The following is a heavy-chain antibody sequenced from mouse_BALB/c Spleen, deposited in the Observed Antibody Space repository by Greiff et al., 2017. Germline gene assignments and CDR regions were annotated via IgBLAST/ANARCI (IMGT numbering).Heavy chain of an antibody. Sequence: VQLQQSGAELVKPGASVKLSCKASGYTFTSYDINWVRQRPEQGLEWIGWIFPGDGSTKYNEKFKSKATLTVDKSSSTAYMQLSSLTSEDSAVYYCTSSSLAWFAYWGQGTLVTVSA. CDR3: TSSSLAWFAY. J-gene: IGHJ3*01. D-gene: IGHD2-12*01. CDR2: IFPGDGST. CDR1: GYTFTSYD. V-gene: IGHV1-85*01.